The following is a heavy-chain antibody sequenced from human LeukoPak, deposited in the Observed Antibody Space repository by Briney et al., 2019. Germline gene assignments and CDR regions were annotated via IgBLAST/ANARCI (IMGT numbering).Heavy chain of an antibody. CDR3: ARCPYYGSGSWGILNWFDP. J-gene: IGHJ5*02. CDR2: IYHSGST. CDR1: GYSISSGYY. Sequence: SETLSLTCTVSGYSISSGYYWGWIRQPPGKGLEWIGSIYHSGSTYYNPSLKSRVTISVDTSKNQFSLKLSSVAAADTAVYYCARCPYYGSGSWGILNWFDPWGQGTLVTVSS. V-gene: IGHV4-38-2*02. D-gene: IGHD3-10*01.